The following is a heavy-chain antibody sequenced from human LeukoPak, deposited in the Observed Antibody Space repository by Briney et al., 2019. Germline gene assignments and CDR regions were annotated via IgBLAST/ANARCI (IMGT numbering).Heavy chain of an antibody. Sequence: PGGSLRLSCAASGFSFSSYEMNWVCQAPGKGLEWLSYINGGGSTIYYADSVKGRFTISRDNAKNSLHLQMNSLRADDTAVYYCARYSSTWNVAFDIWGQGTMVTVSS. D-gene: IGHD6-13*01. CDR2: INGGGSTI. V-gene: IGHV3-48*03. CDR3: ARYSSTWNVAFDI. J-gene: IGHJ3*02. CDR1: GFSFSSYE.